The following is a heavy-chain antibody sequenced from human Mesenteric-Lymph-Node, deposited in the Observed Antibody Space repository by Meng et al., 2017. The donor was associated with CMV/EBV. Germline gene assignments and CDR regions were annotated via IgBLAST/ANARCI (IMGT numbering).Heavy chain of an antibody. CDR3: TRGGMIQGDCSSTRCTPGDY. V-gene: IGHV1-46*01. D-gene: IGHD2-2*01. CDR2: INPSGGST. Sequence: ASVKVSCKASGYTFTSYYMHWVRQAPGQGLEWMGIINPSGGSTSYAERFQDRVTMTRDTSTSTVYMELSSLTSEDTAVYYWTRGGMIQGDCSSTRCTPGDYWGQGTLVTVSS. CDR1: GYTFTSYY. J-gene: IGHJ4*02.